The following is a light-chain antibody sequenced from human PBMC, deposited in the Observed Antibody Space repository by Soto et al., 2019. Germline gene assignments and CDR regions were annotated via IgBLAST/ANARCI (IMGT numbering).Light chain of an antibody. Sequence: DIQMTQSPSTLSASVGDRVTITCRASQSISSWLAWYQQKPGKAPKLLIYDASSLESGVPSRFSGSGSGTEFPLTIISRPPDDFATYCCQQYNSYAWTFGQGTKVEIK. CDR3: QQYNSYAWT. CDR1: QSISSW. J-gene: IGKJ1*01. CDR2: DAS. V-gene: IGKV1-5*01.